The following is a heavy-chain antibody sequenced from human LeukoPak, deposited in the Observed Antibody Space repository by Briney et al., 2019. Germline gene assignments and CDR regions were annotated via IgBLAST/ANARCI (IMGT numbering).Heavy chain of an antibody. D-gene: IGHD3-22*01. V-gene: IGHV4-31*11. CDR3: ATTPRPYYYDSSGYYPIY. J-gene: IGHJ4*02. Sequence: PSQTLSLTCAVSGASVSGGGYYWSWIRQHPGKGLEWIGYIYYSGSTYYNPSLKSRVTISVDTSKNQFSLKLSSVTAADTAVYYCATTPRPYYYDSSGYYPIYWGQGTLVTVSS. CDR1: GASVSGGGYY. CDR2: IYYSGST.